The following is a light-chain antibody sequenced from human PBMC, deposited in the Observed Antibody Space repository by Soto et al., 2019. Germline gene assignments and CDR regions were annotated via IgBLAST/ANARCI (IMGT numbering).Light chain of an antibody. CDR1: QSISSY. J-gene: IGKJ1*01. Sequence: IQVTQSPSSLSASVGDRVTITCRASQSISSYLNWYQQKPGKAPKLLIYAASSLQSGVPSRFSGSGSGTDFTLTISRLEPEDFAVYYCQQYGSSPWTFGQGSKVAIK. CDR3: QQYGSSPWT. V-gene: IGKV1-39*01. CDR2: AAS.